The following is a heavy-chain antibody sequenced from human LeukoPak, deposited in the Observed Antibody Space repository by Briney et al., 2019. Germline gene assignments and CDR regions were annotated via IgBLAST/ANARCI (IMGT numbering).Heavy chain of an antibody. CDR1: GYTFTSYG. CDR3: AREGVAGLRFLEWLFLGY. V-gene: IGHV1-18*01. Sequence: GASVKVSCKASGYTFTSYGISWVRQAPGQGLEWMGWISAYNGNTNYAQKLQGRVTMTTDTSTSTAYMELRSLRSDDTAVYYCAREGVAGLRFLEWLFLGYWGQGTLVTVSS. CDR2: ISAYNGNT. D-gene: IGHD3-3*01. J-gene: IGHJ4*02.